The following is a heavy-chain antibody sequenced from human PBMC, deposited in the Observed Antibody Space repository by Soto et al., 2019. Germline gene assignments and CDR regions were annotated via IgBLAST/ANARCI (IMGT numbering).Heavy chain of an antibody. V-gene: IGHV3-23*01. CDR1: GFTFSSSA. CDR3: AGGPTTPYFDY. J-gene: IGHJ4*02. CDR2: ISGSGGTT. Sequence: EVQLLESGGGLVQPGGSLRLSCAASGFTFSSSAMSWVRQAPGKGLEWVSSISGSGGTTYYADSVKGRFTISRDNSKNTLYMQMNSLRAEDTAVYYCAGGPTTPYFDYWGQVTLVTVSS. D-gene: IGHD2-2*01.